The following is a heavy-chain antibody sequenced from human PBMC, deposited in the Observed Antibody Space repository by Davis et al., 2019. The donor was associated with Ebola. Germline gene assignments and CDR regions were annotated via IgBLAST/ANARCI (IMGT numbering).Heavy chain of an antibody. V-gene: IGHV4-59*08. CDR2: VSHTGST. Sequence: SETLSLTCNVSGGPIGSDFWSWVRQPPGKGLEWMGSVSHTGSTYYNPSLKSRLTMSVDTSKNQLSVHLASLTAADTAVYYCARRRGTYPDWYLDLWGRGTLVIVSS. CDR1: GGPIGSDF. CDR3: ARRRGTYPDWYLDL. J-gene: IGHJ2*01.